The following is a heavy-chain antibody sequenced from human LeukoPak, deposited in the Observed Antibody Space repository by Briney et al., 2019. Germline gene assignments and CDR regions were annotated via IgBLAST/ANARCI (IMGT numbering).Heavy chain of an antibody. V-gene: IGHV3-9*01. J-gene: IGHJ4*02. CDR3: AKDGSTYYDFWSGYPGY. CDR1: GFTFDDYA. D-gene: IGHD3-3*01. Sequence: GRSLRLSCAASGFTFDDYAMHWVRQAPGKGLEWVSGISWNSGSIGYADSVKGRFTISRDNAKNSLYLQMNSLRAEDTALYYCAKDGSTYYDFWSGYPGYWGQGTLVTVSS. CDR2: ISWNSGSI.